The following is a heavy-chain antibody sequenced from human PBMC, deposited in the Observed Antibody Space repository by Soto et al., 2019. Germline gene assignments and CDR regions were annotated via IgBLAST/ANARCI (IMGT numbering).Heavy chain of an antibody. D-gene: IGHD3-10*01. Sequence: SETLSLTCAVSGFSINNADYSRSWIRQPPGRGLEWIGYIYQSGSTTYNPSLKSRLTISLDRSKNEVSLKLTSVTAADTAVYYCTSDYTLRSYRFDYWGRGILVTV. CDR1: GFSINNADYS. J-gene: IGHJ4*02. CDR3: TSDYTLRSYRFDY. V-gene: IGHV4-30-2*01. CDR2: IYQSGST.